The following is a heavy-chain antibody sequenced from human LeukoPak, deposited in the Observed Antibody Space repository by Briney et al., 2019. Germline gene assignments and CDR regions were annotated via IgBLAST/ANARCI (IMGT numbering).Heavy chain of an antibody. CDR2: VSDGPTPT. Sequence: PGGSLRLSCAASGFSFSGHSMNWVRQAPGRGLEWVAFVSDGPTPTYYADSVRGRFTISRDNAENSLYLQMNSLRAEDTAVYYCARNKRATQYYFDYWGQGTLVTVSS. J-gene: IGHJ4*02. V-gene: IGHV3-48*04. CDR3: ARNKRATQYYFDY. CDR1: GFSFSGHS.